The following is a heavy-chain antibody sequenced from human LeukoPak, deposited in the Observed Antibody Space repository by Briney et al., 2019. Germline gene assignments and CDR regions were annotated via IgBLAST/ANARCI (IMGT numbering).Heavy chain of an antibody. Sequence: SETLSLTCTVSGGSFGSQYYYWAWIRQPPGRGLEWIANIHHSGSAYYNPALKSRVTVSFDTSKDHFSLRLTSLTAADTAVYYCARARPNWNPPDFWGQGTLVTVSS. D-gene: IGHD1-1*01. CDR2: IHHSGSA. CDR1: GGSFGSQYYY. J-gene: IGHJ4*02. CDR3: ARARPNWNPPDF. V-gene: IGHV4-39*02.